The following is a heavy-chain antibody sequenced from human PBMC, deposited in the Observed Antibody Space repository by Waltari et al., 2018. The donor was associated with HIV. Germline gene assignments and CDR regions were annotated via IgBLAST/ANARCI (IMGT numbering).Heavy chain of an antibody. CDR1: GSTTCSNN. CDR2: IYSGGSR. CDR3: ARDPRSSGYYGMDV. D-gene: IGHD1-26*01. Sequence: EVQLVASGGGLIELGGSLRVSCAASGSTTCSNNMSWVRQAPGKGLEWVSVIYSGGSRYYADSVKGRFIISRDNSKNTVSLHMNSLRAEDTAVYYCARDPRSSGYYGMDVWGQGIKVTVSS. J-gene: IGHJ6*02. V-gene: IGHV3-53*01.